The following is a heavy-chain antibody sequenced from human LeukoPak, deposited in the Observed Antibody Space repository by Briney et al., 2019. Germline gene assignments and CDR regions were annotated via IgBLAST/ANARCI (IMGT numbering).Heavy chain of an antibody. CDR1: GGSISSYY. D-gene: IGHD3-9*01. V-gene: IGHV4-59*01. CDR2: IYYSGST. CDR3: ARAESYYDILTGYPDLYYYYMDV. J-gene: IGHJ6*03. Sequence: PSETLSLTCTVSGGSISSYYWSWIRQPPGKGLEWIGYIYYSGSTNYNPSLKSRVTISVDTSKNQFSLKVSSVTAADTAVYYCARAESYYDILTGYPDLYYYYMDVWGKGTTVTVSS.